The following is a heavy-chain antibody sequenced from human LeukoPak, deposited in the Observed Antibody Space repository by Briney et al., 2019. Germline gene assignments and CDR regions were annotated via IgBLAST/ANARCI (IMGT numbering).Heavy chain of an antibody. D-gene: IGHD4-23*01. CDR2: IYSGGST. Sequence: GGSLRLSCAASGFTVSSNYMSWVRQAPGKGLEWVSVIYSGGSTYYADSVKGRFTISRDNSKNTLYLQMNSLRAEDTAVYYCARDYGGNVFDYWGQGTLVTVSS. CDR3: ARDYGGNVFDY. J-gene: IGHJ4*02. CDR1: GFTVSSNY. V-gene: IGHV3-53*01.